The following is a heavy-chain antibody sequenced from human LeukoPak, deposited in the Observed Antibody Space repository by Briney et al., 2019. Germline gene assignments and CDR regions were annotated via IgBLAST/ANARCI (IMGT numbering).Heavy chain of an antibody. CDR1: GFTFSFYA. CDR2: ISSTTGNT. CDR3: FPQFHIFGVTK. J-gene: IGHJ4*02. D-gene: IGHD3-3*02. Sequence: AGGSLRLSCAASGFTFSFYAMSWVRQAPGKGLEWVSAISSTTGNTYYADSVKGRFIISRDNSNNTLYLQMNSLGAEDTAVYHCFPQFHIFGVTKWGQGTLVTVSS. V-gene: IGHV3-23*01.